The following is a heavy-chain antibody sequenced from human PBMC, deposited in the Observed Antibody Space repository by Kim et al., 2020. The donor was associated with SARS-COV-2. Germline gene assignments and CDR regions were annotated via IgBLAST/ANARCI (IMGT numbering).Heavy chain of an antibody. J-gene: IGHJ6*02. D-gene: IGHD3-9*01. CDR2: ISYDGSNK. V-gene: IGHV3-30*04. CDR3: ARDRAYYDILTGYYPDHMRHYYYYYGMDV. Sequence: GGSLRLFCAASGFTFSSYAMHWVRQAPGKGLEWVAVISYDGSNKYYADSVKGRFTISRDNSKNTLYLQMNSLRAEDTAVYYCARDRAYYDILTGYYPDHMRHYYYYYGMDVWGQGTTVTVSS. CDR1: GFTFSSYA.